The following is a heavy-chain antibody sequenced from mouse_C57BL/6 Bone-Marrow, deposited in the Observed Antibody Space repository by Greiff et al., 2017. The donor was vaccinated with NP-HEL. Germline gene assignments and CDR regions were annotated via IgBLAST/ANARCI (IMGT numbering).Heavy chain of an antibody. J-gene: IGHJ3*01. V-gene: IGHV1-59*01. CDR1: GYTFTSYW. CDR2: IDPSDSYT. CDR3: AREGTAQARFAY. D-gene: IGHD3-2*02. Sequence: QVHVKQPGAELVRPGTSVKLSCKASGYTFTSYWMHWVKQRPGQGLEWIGVIDPSDSYTNYNQKFKGKATLTVDTSSSTAYMQLSSLTSEDSAVYYCAREGTAQARFAYWGQGTLVTVSA.